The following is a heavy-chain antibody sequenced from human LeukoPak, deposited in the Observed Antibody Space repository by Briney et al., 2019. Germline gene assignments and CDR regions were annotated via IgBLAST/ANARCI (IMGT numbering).Heavy chain of an antibody. CDR1: GGSISGHY. Sequence: SETLSLTCTVSGGSISGHYWSWIRQPPGKGLEWIAYLFDSVNTKDNPSLQSRLTLSADTSKNQFSLRLSSVTAADTAVYYCATIKRGSIFGYFDFWGQGIKVTVSS. J-gene: IGHJ4*02. V-gene: IGHV4-59*11. CDR2: LFDSVNT. D-gene: IGHD5-18*01. CDR3: ATIKRGSIFGYFDF.